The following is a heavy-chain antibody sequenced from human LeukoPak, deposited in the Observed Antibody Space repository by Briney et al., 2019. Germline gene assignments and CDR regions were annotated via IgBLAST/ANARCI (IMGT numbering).Heavy chain of an antibody. Sequence: SETLSLTCAVYGGSFSGYYWSWIRQPPGKGLEWIEEINHSGSTNYNPSLKSRVTISVDTSKNQFSLKLSSVTAADTAVYYGARLKGLWFGGDYYYYMDVWGKGTTVTVSS. D-gene: IGHD3-10*01. CDR1: GGSFSGYY. CDR2: INHSGST. CDR3: ARLKGLWFGGDYYYYMDV. J-gene: IGHJ6*03. V-gene: IGHV4-34*01.